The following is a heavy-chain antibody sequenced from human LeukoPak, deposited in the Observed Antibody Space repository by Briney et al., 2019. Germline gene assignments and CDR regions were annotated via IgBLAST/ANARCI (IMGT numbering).Heavy chain of an antibody. CDR1: GFTFRNAS. D-gene: IGHD5-18*01. CDR3: AHRDTTMVRVDY. V-gene: IGHV3-15*01. J-gene: IGHJ4*02. Sequence: PGGSLRLSCAASGFTFRNASMSWVRQAPGKGLEWVGRIKSKTDGGTTDYAAPVKGRFTITRDDSKNTLYLQMNSLTTEDTAVYFCAHRDTTMVRVDYWGQGTLVTVSS. CDR2: IKSKTDGGTT.